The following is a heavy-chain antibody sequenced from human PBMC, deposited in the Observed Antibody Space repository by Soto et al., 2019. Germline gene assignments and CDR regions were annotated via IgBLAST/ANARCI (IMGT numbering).Heavy chain of an antibody. CDR1: GYTFTSYG. CDR2: ISAYSGST. V-gene: IGHV1-18*01. CDR3: ARGPPTSLMCGNCYSHYFYS. D-gene: IGHD2-15*01. J-gene: IGHJ4*02. Sequence: QVQLVQSGAEVKKPGASVKVSCKASGYTFTSYGISWVRQAPGQGLEWMGWISAYSGSTKYAQQLQDRVTMTTDTYTNIAYRELRSLRSDDKAIYYCARGPPTSLMCGNCYSHYFYSWGQGTLVTVSS.